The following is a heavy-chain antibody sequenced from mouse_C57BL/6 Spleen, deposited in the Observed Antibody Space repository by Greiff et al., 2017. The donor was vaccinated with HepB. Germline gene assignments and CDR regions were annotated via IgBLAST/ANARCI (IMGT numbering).Heavy chain of an antibody. J-gene: IGHJ3*01. D-gene: IGHD2-4*01. CDR3: ARGGDYDWFAY. Sequence: EVKRVESGGGLVKPGGSLKLSCAASGFTFSSYAMSWVRQTPEKRLEWVATISDGGSYTYYPDNVKGRFTISRDNAKNNLYLQMSHLKSEDTAMYYCARGGDYDWFAYWGQGTLVTVSA. CDR1: GFTFSSYA. CDR2: ISDGGSYT. V-gene: IGHV5-4*03.